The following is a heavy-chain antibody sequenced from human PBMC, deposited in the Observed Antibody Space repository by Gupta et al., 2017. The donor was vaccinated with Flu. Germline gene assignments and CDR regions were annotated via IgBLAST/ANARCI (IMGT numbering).Heavy chain of an antibody. CDR3: ARSRTDGRWLQFALDY. J-gene: IGHJ4*02. D-gene: IGHD5-12*01. V-gene: IGHV4-31*01. Sequence: QVQLQESGPGLSKPSQPLSLTCPVSGGSISSGGYYWSWIRQHPGKGLEWIGYIYYRGSTYYNPSLKSQVTISVDTSKNQCSLKLNYVTAADTAVYYCARSRTDGRWLQFALDYWGQGTLVTVSS. CDR1: GGSISSGGYY. CDR2: IYYRGST.